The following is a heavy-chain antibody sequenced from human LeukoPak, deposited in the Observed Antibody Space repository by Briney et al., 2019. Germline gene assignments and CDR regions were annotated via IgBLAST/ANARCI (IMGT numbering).Heavy chain of an antibody. CDR2: IQFHGGDI. Sequence: GGSLRLSRAASGFTFTNSGMHWVRQAPGRGLEWVAFIQFHGGDIFYADSVKGRFTISRDNSKNTLYLQMNSLRPEDTAVYYCAKDNPIEKVPGLGPGSWGQGTLVTVSS. D-gene: IGHD2-2*01. CDR3: AKDNPIEKVPGLGPGS. CDR1: GFTFTNSG. V-gene: IGHV3-30*02. J-gene: IGHJ5*02.